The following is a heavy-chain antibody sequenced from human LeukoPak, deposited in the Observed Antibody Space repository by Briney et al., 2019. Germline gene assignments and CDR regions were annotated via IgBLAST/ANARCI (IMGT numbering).Heavy chain of an antibody. Sequence: APVKVSCKASGYTFTSYGISWVRQAPGQGLEWMGWINPNSGGTNSAQKFQGRVTMTRDTSISTAYMELSRLQSDDTAVYYCGWSPNTFYLDYWGQETLVTVSS. D-gene: IGHD2-15*01. CDR2: INPNSGGT. V-gene: IGHV1-2*02. CDR3: GWSPNTFYLDY. J-gene: IGHJ4*02. CDR1: GYTFTSYG.